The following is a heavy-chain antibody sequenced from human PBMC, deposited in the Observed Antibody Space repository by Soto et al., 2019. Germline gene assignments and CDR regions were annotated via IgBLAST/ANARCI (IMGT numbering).Heavy chain of an antibody. D-gene: IGHD1-26*01. J-gene: IGHJ3*02. CDR2: FDPEDGET. CDR3: ATHSLVGATGAFDI. CDR1: GYTFTGYY. V-gene: IGHV1-24*01. Sequence: ASVKVSCKASGYTFTGYYMHWVRQAPGKGLEWMGGFDPEDGETIYAQKFQGRVTMTEDTSTDTAYMELSSLRSEDTAVYYCATHSLVGATGAFDIWGQGTMVTVSS.